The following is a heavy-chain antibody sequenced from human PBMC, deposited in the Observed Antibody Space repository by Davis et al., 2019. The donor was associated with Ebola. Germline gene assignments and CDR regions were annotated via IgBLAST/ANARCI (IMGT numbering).Heavy chain of an antibody. CDR2: IYSGGST. V-gene: IGHV3-53*01. Sequence: GGSLRLSCGASGFTISRHSMNWVRQAPGTGLEWASVIYSGGSTYYADSVKGRFTISRDNSKNTLYLQMNSLIAEDTAVYYCARAGRGRWLQSDYWGQGTLVTVSS. CDR3: ARAGRGRWLQSDY. J-gene: IGHJ4*02. D-gene: IGHD5-24*01. CDR1: GFTISRHS.